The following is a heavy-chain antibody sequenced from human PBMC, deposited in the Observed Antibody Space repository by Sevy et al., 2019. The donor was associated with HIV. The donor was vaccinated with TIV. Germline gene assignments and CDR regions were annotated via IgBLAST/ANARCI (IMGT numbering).Heavy chain of an antibody. Sequence: GGSLRLSCKPSGFTFTSYAMSWVRQAPGKGLEWVSTIYGSGGATYYGDSVKGRFTISRDNSKNTLYLQMNSLRIEDTAVYYCAGRRYDSSGSFDAFDIWGQGTMVTVSS. V-gene: IGHV3-23*01. CDR3: AGRRYDSSGSFDAFDI. CDR1: GFTFTSYA. J-gene: IGHJ3*02. D-gene: IGHD3-22*01. CDR2: IYGSGGAT.